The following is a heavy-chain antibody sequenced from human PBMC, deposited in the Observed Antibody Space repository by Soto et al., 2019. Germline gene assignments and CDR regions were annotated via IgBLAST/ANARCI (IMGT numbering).Heavy chain of an antibody. Sequence: VQLLESGGGLIQPGGSLRLSCAASGFTFSDYAMTWVRQAPGKGLEWVSVITGSGGKTFYADYVKGRFSISRDNSKNTVYLEINSLRAKDTAVYYCAKGILSDYYGSGTYDYWGQGTLVTVSS. CDR2: ITGSGGKT. CDR3: AKGILSDYYGSGTYDY. V-gene: IGHV3-23*01. J-gene: IGHJ4*02. CDR1: GFTFSDYA. D-gene: IGHD3-10*01.